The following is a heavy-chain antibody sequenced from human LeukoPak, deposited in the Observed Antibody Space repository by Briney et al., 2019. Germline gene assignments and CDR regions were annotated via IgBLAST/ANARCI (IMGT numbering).Heavy chain of an antibody. CDR3: AKVAQYSSGWYPYYYYYYMDV. J-gene: IGHJ6*03. CDR2: ISSSGSTI. D-gene: IGHD6-19*01. V-gene: IGHV3-11*04. CDR1: GFTFSDCY. Sequence: GGSLRLSCAASGFTFSDCYMSWIRQAPGKGLEWVSYISSSGSTIYYADSVKGRFTISRDNAKNSLYLQMNSLRAEDTAVYYCAKVAQYSSGWYPYYYYYYMDVWGKGTTVTISS.